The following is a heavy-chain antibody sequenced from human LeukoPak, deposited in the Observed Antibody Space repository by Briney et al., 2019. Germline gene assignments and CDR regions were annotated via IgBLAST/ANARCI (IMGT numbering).Heavy chain of an antibody. J-gene: IGHJ5*02. CDR2: IYHSGRT. Sequence: PSETLSLTCAVSGGSISSSNWWSWVRQPPGKGLEWIGEIYHSGRTNYTPSLKSRVTISVDKSKNQLSLKLSSVTAADTAVYYCASDQPGGDTAMVNWFDPWGQGTLVTVSS. CDR1: GGSISSSNW. CDR3: ASDQPGGDTAMVNWFDP. D-gene: IGHD5-18*01. V-gene: IGHV4-4*02.